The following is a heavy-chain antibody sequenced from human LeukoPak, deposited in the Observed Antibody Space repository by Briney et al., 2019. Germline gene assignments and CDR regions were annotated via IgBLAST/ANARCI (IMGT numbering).Heavy chain of an antibody. CDR2: IYYSGST. D-gene: IGHD4-17*01. CDR3: AREGDSDYGDYPYYFDY. J-gene: IGHJ4*02. CDR1: GGSISSYY. Sequence: KPSETLSLTCTVSGGSISSYYWSWIRQPPGKGLEWIGYIYYSGSTNYNPSLKSRVTISVDTSKNQFSLKLSSVTVADTAVYYCAREGDSDYGDYPYYFDYWGQGTLVTVSS. V-gene: IGHV4-59*01.